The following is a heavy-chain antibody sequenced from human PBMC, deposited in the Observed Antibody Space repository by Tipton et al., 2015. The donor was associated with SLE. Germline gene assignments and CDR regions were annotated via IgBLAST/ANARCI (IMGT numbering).Heavy chain of an antibody. CDR3: ATGVAVAPDY. CDR1: GFNVDNNY. J-gene: IGHJ4*02. CDR2: IYSGGST. Sequence: SLRLSCAASGFNVDNNYMSWVRQAPGKGLEWVSIIYSGGSTYYADSVKGRFTISRDNSKNTLYLQMNSLRTEDTAVFYCATGVAVAPDYWGQGTLVTVSS. D-gene: IGHD6-19*01. V-gene: IGHV3-66*01.